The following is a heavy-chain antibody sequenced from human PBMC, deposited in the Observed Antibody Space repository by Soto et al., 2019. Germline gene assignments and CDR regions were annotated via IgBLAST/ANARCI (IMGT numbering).Heavy chain of an antibody. Sequence: VQLVASGGGLVQPGGSLRLYCAASGLTFSSFEMNWVRQAPGKGLEWVSYISSGGGNTYYADSVKGRFTISRDNAKNSMYLQINSLRAEDTALYYCASEYGAGFPLYWGHGTLVTVSS. CDR3: ASEYGAGFPLY. CDR1: GLTFSSFE. CDR2: ISSGGGNT. D-gene: IGHD3-10*01. J-gene: IGHJ4*01. V-gene: IGHV3-48*03.